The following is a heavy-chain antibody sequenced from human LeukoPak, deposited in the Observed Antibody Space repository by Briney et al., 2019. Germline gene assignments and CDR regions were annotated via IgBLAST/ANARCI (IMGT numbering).Heavy chain of an antibody. D-gene: IGHD4-17*01. CDR3: TTVPPDYGDYPFDY. V-gene: IGHV3-15*01. J-gene: IGHJ4*02. Sequence: GGSLRLSCAASGFTFSNAWMSWVRQAPGKGLEWVGRIKSKTEGGTTDYAAPVKGRFTISRDDSKNTLYLQMNSLETEDTAVYYCTTVPPDYGDYPFDYWGQGTLVTVSS. CDR2: IKSKTEGGTT. CDR1: GFTFSNAW.